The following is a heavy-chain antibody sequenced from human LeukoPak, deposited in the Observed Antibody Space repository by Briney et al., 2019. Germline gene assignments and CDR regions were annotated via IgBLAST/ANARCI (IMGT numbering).Heavy chain of an antibody. V-gene: IGHV3-30*18. J-gene: IGHJ6*02. Sequence: PGGSLRLSCVVSGFTFSSYGMHWVRQAPGKGLEWVAVISYDGSNKYYADSVKGRFTISRDNSKNTLYLQMNSLRAEDTAVYHCANAAVSWDYYYGMDVWGQGTTVTVSS. CDR1: GFTFSSYG. CDR3: ANAAVSWDYYYGMDV. D-gene: IGHD2/OR15-2a*01. CDR2: ISYDGSNK.